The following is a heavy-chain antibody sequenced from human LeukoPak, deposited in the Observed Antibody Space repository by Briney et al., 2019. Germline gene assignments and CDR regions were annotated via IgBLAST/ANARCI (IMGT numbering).Heavy chain of an antibody. D-gene: IGHD3-10*01. CDR2: INHSGST. CDR3: ARVLLWFGESPRFHP. CDR1: GGSFSGYY. J-gene: IGHJ5*02. Sequence: ETLSLTCAVYGGSFSGYYWSWIRQPPGKGLEWIGEINHSGSTNYNPSLKSRVTISVDTSKNQFSLKLSSVTAADTAVYYCARVLLWFGESPRFHPWGQGTLVTVPS. V-gene: IGHV4-34*01.